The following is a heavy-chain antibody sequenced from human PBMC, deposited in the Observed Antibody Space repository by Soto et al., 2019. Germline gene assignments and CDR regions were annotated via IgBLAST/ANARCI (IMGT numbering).Heavy chain of an antibody. CDR3: ARGDCVGGTCYSLAGSFYYYMDV. CDR1: GFTFSNYW. Sequence: PGGSLRLSCAASGFTFSNYWMYWVRQAPGKGLVWVSRINSDGSVSSYADSVKGRLTISRDNVKNTLYLQMNSLRVEDTAVYYCARGDCVGGTCYSLAGSFYYYMDVWGKGTTVTVSS. V-gene: IGHV3-74*01. D-gene: IGHD2-15*01. CDR2: INSDGSVS. J-gene: IGHJ6*03.